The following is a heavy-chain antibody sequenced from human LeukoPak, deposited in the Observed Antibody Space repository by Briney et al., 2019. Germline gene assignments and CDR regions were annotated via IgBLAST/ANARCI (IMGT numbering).Heavy chain of an antibody. J-gene: IGHJ5*02. CDR1: GYTFTSYG. D-gene: IGHD1-26*01. CDR2: ISAYNGNT. Sequence: ASVKVSCKASGYTFTSYGISWVRQAPAQGLEWMGWISAYNGNTNYAQKLQGRVTMTTDTSTSTAYMELRSMRSDDKAVYYCARKPVLVGATTGWFDPWGQGTLVTVSS. V-gene: IGHV1-18*01. CDR3: ARKPVLVGATTGWFDP.